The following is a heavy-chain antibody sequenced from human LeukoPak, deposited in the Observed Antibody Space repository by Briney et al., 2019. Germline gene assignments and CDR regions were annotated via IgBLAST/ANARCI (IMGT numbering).Heavy chain of an antibody. CDR1: GFTFSSYA. V-gene: IGHV3-74*01. CDR3: ATKQWLAPPPDS. CDR2: INTDGTVT. D-gene: IGHD6-19*01. J-gene: IGHJ4*02. Sequence: TGGSLRLSCAASGFTFSSYAMSWVRQAPGKGLESVSRINTDGTVTTYADSVKGRFTVSRDNADNTIFLQMNSVRDEDTAVYYCATKQWLAPPPDSWGQGTPVTVSS.